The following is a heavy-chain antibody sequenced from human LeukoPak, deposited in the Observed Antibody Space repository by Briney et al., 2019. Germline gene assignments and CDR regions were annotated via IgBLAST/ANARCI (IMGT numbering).Heavy chain of an antibody. CDR3: AKNLYYYDSNGPFDY. CDR2: ISGSGGST. V-gene: IGHV3-23*01. D-gene: IGHD3-22*01. Sequence: GGSLRLSCAASGFTFSSYSMNWVRQAPGKGLEWVSAISGSGGSTYYADSVKGRFTISRDNSKNTLYLQMNSLRAEDTAVYYCAKNLYYYDSNGPFDYWGQGTLVTVSS. J-gene: IGHJ4*02. CDR1: GFTFSSYS.